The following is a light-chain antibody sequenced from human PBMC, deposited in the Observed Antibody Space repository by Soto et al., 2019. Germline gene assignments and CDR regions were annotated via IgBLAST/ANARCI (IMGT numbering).Light chain of an antibody. J-gene: IGKJ2*01. V-gene: IGKV1-5*01. CDR1: QNISVW. CDR3: QQYDSSSPT. Sequence: DIQMTQSPSTLSASVGDGVTITCRASQNISVWLAWYQQRPGKAPKFLIYDASNLETGVSSRFSGSGSWTEFTLTIRSLQPDDFATDYCQQYDSSSPTFGQGTKLEIK. CDR2: DAS.